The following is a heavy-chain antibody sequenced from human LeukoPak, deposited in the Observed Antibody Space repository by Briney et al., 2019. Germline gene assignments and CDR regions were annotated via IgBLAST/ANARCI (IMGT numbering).Heavy chain of an antibody. Sequence: PGGPLRLSSAASGFTFDDYAMHWVRQAPGKGLEWVAVISYDGSNKYYADSVKGRFTTSRDNSKNTLYLQMNSLRAEDTAVYYCAKDFNSGSYGDYYGMDVWGQGTTVTVSS. V-gene: IGHV3-30*18. CDR2: ISYDGSNK. D-gene: IGHD1-26*01. CDR3: AKDFNSGSYGDYYGMDV. J-gene: IGHJ6*02. CDR1: GFTFDDYA.